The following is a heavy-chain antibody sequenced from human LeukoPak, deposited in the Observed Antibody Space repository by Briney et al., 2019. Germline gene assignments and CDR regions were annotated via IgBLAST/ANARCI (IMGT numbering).Heavy chain of an antibody. D-gene: IGHD4-11*01. CDR3: ASPPLTTVTTALGY. J-gene: IGHJ4*02. V-gene: IGHV3-7*01. CDR2: IKQDGSEK. Sequence: PGGSLRLSCAASGFTFSSYWMSWVRQAPGKGLEWVANIKQDGSEKYYVDSVKGRFTISRDNAKNSLYLQMNSLRAEDTAVYYCASPPLTTVTTALGYWGQGTLVTVSS. CDR1: GFTFSSYW.